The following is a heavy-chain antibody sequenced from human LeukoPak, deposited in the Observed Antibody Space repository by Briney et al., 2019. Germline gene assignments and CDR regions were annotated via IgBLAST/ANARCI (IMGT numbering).Heavy chain of an antibody. D-gene: IGHD3-10*01. CDR2: INHSGST. CDR1: GGSFSGYY. J-gene: IGHJ5*02. V-gene: IGHV4-34*01. CDR3: ARVRGTMVRGVKGNWFDP. Sequence: SETLSLTCAVYGGSFSGYYWSWIRQPPGKGLEWIGEINHSGSTNYNLSLKSRVTISVDTSKNQFSLKLSSVTAADTAVYYCARVRGTMVRGVKGNWFDPWGQGTLVTVSS.